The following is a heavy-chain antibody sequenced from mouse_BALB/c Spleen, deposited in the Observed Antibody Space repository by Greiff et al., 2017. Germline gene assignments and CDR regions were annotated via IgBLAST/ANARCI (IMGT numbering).Heavy chain of an antibody. J-gene: IGHJ4*01. CDR3: ARAPPDWDYAMDY. Sequence: QVQLKQSGPGLVQPSQSLSITCTVSGFSLTSYGVHWVRQSPGKGLEWLGVIWSGGSTDYNAAFISRLSISKDNSKSKVFFKMNSLQANDTAIYYCARAPPDWDYAMDYWGQGTSVTVSS. CDR1: GFSLTSYG. D-gene: IGHD4-1*01. CDR2: IWSGGST. V-gene: IGHV2-2*02.